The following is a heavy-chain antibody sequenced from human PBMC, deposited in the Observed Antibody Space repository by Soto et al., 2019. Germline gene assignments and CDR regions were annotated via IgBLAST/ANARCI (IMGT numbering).Heavy chain of an antibody. CDR3: AHRRAGYCSGGSCYSPYCFDY. J-gene: IGHJ4*02. D-gene: IGHD2-15*01. V-gene: IGHV2-5*02. CDR1: GFSLSTSGVG. Sequence: QITLKESGPTLVKPTQTLTLTCTFTGFSLSTSGVGVGWIRQPPGKALEWLALIYWDDEKRYSPSLKSRLTITYDTAKNQVVLTMTNMDPVDTATYYCAHRRAGYCSGGSCYSPYCFDYWGPGTLVTVSS. CDR2: IYWDDEK.